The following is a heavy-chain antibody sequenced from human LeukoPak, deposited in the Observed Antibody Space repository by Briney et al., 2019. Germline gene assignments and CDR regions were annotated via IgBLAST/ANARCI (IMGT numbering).Heavy chain of an antibody. CDR3: ARDLPYVSSGPMGHFDY. CDR2: ISETGRST. D-gene: IGHD3-22*01. CDR1: GFTFSTFA. J-gene: IGHJ4*02. V-gene: IGHV3-21*01. Sequence: PGGSLRLSCVASGFTFSTFAMNWVRQAPGKGLEWVSTISETGRSTYYADSVKGRFTISRDNAKNSLYLQMNSLRAEDTAVYYCARDLPYVSSGPMGHFDYWGQGTLVTVSS.